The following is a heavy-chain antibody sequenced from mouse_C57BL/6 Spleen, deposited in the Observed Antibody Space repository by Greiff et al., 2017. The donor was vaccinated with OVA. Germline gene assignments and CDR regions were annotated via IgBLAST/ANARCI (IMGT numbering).Heavy chain of an antibody. CDR1: GFTFSSYT. CDR2: ISGGGGNT. V-gene: IGHV5-9*01. Sequence: EVQVVESGGGLVKPGGSLKLSCAASGFTFSSYTMSWVRQTPEKRLEWVATISGGGGNTYYPDSVKGRFTISRDNAKNTLYLQMSSLRSEDTALYYCARHGYYGYFDVWGTGTTVTVSS. CDR3: ARHGYYGYFDV. J-gene: IGHJ1*03. D-gene: IGHD2-2*01.